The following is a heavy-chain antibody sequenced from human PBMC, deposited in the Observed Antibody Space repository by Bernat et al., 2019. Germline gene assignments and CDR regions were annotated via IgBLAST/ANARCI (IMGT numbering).Heavy chain of an antibody. Sequence: QVHLVESGGGVVQPGSSLRLSCAASGFTFSSYAMNWVRQAPGKGLEWVAVISSDGSNKLYADSVKGRFTISRDNSKKTLYLQINILRTEDTALYYCAREQYSSSPDYWGQGTLVTVSS. CDR2: ISSDGSNK. CDR3: AREQYSSSPDY. D-gene: IGHD6-13*01. CDR1: GFTFSSYA. J-gene: IGHJ4*02. V-gene: IGHV3-30*01.